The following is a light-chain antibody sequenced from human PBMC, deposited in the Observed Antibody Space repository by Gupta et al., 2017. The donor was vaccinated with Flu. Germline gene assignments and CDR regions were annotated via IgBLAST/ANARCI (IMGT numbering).Light chain of an antibody. CDR2: GAS. CDR1: QSVSSSY. CDR3: QQDGSSPLT. Sequence: EIVLTHSPGTLSLSPGERATLSCRASQSVSSSYLAWYQQKPGLAPRLLIYGASSRATGIPDRFSGSGSGTDFTLTISRLEPEDFAVYYCQQDGSSPLTFGGGTKVEIK. J-gene: IGKJ4*01. V-gene: IGKV3-20*01.